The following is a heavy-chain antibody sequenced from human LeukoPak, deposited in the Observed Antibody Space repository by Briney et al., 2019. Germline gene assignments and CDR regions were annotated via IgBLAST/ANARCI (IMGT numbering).Heavy chain of an antibody. CDR3: ASRGSGSYPHDY. CDR1: GFTFSNYG. V-gene: IGHV3-30*03. J-gene: IGHJ4*02. D-gene: IGHD3-10*01. Sequence: PGGSRRPSSAASGFTFSNYGMHSVRQAPGKGLEWVAVISYDGSNKYYADSVKGRFTISRDNSKNTLYLQMNSLRAEDTAVYYCASRGSGSYPHDYWGQGTLVTVSS. CDR2: ISYDGSNK.